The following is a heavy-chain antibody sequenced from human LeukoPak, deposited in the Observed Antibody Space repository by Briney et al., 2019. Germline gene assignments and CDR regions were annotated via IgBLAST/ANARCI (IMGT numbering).Heavy chain of an antibody. CDR2: INPNSGGT. Sequence: ASVKVSCKASGYTFTSYDINWVRQAPGQGLEWMGWINPNSGGTNYAQKFQGRVTMTRDTSISTAYMELSRLRSDDTAVYYCARDNGYSGYDSDYWGQGTLVTVSS. V-gene: IGHV1-2*02. D-gene: IGHD5-12*01. CDR1: GYTFTSYD. J-gene: IGHJ4*02. CDR3: ARDNGYSGYDSDY.